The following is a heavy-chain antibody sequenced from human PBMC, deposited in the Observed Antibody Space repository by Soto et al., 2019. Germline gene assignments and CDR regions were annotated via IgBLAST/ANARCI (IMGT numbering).Heavy chain of an antibody. V-gene: IGHV3-23*01. Sequence: GGSLRLSCAASGFTFSSYAMSWVRQAPGKGLEWVSAISGSGGSTYYADSVKGRFTISRDNSKNTLYLQMNSLRAEDMAVYYCAKVVADYYYYGMDVWGQGTTVTVSS. CDR1: GFTFSSYA. D-gene: IGHD5-12*01. CDR2: ISGSGGST. J-gene: IGHJ6*02. CDR3: AKVVADYYYYGMDV.